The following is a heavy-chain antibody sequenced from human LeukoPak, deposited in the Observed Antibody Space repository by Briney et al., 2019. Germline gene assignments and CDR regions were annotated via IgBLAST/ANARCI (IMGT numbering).Heavy chain of an antibody. CDR3: ARQLGTPLDY. V-gene: IGHV4-34*01. J-gene: IGHJ4*02. CDR1: GGSFSGYY. D-gene: IGHD7-27*01. CDR2: INHSGST. Sequence: PSETLSLTCAVYGGSFSGYYWSWIRQPPGKGLEWIGEINHSGSTNYNPSLKSRVSISVDTSKDQVSLKLTSVTGADTAVYYCARQLGTPLDYWGQGTLVTVSS.